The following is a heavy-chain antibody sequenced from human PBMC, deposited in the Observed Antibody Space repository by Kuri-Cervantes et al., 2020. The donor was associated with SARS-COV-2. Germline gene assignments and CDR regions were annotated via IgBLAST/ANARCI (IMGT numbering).Heavy chain of an antibody. V-gene: IGHV3-69-1*01. D-gene: IGHD1-26*01. CDR3: ARAGRWELLLGRLAYFDY. CDR1: GFTFSSYS. CDR2: ISSSSTI. Sequence: GESLKISCAASGFTFSSYSMNWVRQAPGKGLEWVSSISSSSTIYYADSVKGRFTISRDNAKNSLYLQMNSLRAEDTAVYYCARAGRWELLLGRLAYFDYWGQGTLVTVSS. J-gene: IGHJ4*02.